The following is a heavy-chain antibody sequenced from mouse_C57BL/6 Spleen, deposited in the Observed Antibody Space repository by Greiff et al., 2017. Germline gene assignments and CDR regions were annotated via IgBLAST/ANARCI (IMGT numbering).Heavy chain of an antibody. V-gene: IGHV1-55*01. CDR2: IYPGCGST. CDR1: GYTFTSYW. J-gene: IGHJ3*01. Sequence: VQLQQPGAELVKPGASVKMSCKASGYTFTSYWITWVKQRPGQGLEWIGDIYPGCGSTNYNEKFKSKATLTVDPSSSTAYMQLSSLTSEDSAVXYCARDGGTWFAYWGQGTLVTVSA. CDR3: ARDGGTWFAY.